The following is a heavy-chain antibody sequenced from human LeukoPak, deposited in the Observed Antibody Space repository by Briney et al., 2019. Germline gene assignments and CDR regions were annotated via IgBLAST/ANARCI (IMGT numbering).Heavy chain of an antibody. CDR2: VNPNSGNT. CDR3: ARGIFGVYYFDY. CDR1: GYTFTTYD. D-gene: IGHD3-3*01. J-gene: IGHJ4*02. Sequence: ASVKVSCKASGYTFTTYDINWVRQATGQGREWMGWVNPNSGNTGYAQKFQGRVTITRNTTISTDYMELSSLRSEDTAVYYCARGIFGVYYFDYWGQGTLVTVSS. V-gene: IGHV1-8*01.